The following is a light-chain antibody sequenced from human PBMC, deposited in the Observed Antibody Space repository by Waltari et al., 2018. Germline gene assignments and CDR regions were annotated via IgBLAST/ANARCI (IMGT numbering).Light chain of an antibody. V-gene: IGKV3-20*01. J-gene: IGKJ2*01. Sequence: EIVLTQSPGPLSLSPGERATLSCRASQSLVSSYLAWYQQKPGQAPRLLMYDVSSRATGIPDRFSGSGSGTEFTLTISRLEPEDSAVYYCQQYLSSTRTFGQGTKLEIK. CDR3: QQYLSSTRT. CDR2: DVS. CDR1: QSLVSSY.